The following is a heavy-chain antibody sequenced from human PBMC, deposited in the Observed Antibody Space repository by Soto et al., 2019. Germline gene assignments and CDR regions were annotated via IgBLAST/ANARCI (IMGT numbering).Heavy chain of an antibody. CDR1: GGSIISYY. J-gene: IGHJ4*02. CDR3: ARDLENYYFDY. CDR2: IYYTGST. V-gene: IGHV4-59*01. D-gene: IGHD1-1*01. Sequence: QVQLQESGPGLVKPSETLSLTCTVSGGSIISYYWSWIRQPPGKGLEWIGYIYYTGSTSYNPSLKSRVTISVDTSKNQFSLKLNSVTAADTAVYFCARDLENYYFDYWGRGILVTVSS.